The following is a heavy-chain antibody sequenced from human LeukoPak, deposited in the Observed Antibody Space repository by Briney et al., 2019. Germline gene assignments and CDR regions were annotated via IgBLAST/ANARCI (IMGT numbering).Heavy chain of an antibody. CDR2: ISWNSGST. CDR1: GFTFDDYA. J-gene: IGHJ4*02. CDR3: AKDLDIVVVPAALMVFDY. D-gene: IGHD2-2*01. V-gene: IGHV3-23*01. Sequence: GGSLRLSCAASGFTFDDYAMHWVRQAPGKGLEWVSGISWNSGSTYYADSVKGRFTISRDSSKNTLYLQMNSLRAEDTAVYYCAKDLDIVVVPAALMVFDYWGQGTLVTVSS.